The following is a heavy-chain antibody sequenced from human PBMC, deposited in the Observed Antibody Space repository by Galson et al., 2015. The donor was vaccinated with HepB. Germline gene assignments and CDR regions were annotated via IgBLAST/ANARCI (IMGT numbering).Heavy chain of an antibody. CDR1: GYTFTSYY. D-gene: IGHD5-24*01. V-gene: IGHV1-46*01. Sequence: SVKVSCTASGYTFTSYYTHWLRRAPGQGLEWMGIINPSGGTTIYAQKFQGRVTMTRDTSTSTVYMELSSLRSDDTAVYDCARTRIEMAAIDRVTALDYWGQGTLVTVSS. CDR2: INPSGGTT. CDR3: ARTRIEMAAIDRVTALDY. J-gene: IGHJ4*02.